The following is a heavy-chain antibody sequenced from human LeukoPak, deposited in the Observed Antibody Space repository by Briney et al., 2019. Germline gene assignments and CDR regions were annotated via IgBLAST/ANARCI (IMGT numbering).Heavy chain of an antibody. CDR1: GFNFNSYW. Sequence: GGSLRLSCAASGFNFNSYWMSWVRQAPGKGLECVANIKQDGSEIYFVDSVKGRFTISRDNAKSSLYLQMNSLRGEDSAVYYCARARYGSGGYFFDFWGQGTLVTVSS. J-gene: IGHJ4*02. CDR2: IKQDGSEI. CDR3: ARARYGSGGYFFDF. D-gene: IGHD3-10*01. V-gene: IGHV3-7*04.